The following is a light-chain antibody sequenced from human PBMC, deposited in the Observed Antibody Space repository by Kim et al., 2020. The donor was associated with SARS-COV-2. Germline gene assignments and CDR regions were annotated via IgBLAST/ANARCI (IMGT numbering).Light chain of an antibody. V-gene: IGKV3-15*01. CDR1: QSVSSN. CDR2: GAS. J-gene: IGKJ2*01. CDR3: QQYNNWPPYT. Sequence: EIVMTQSPSPLSLSPGEIATLSCRASQSVSSNLAWYQQKPGQAPRLLIYGASTRATGIPARFSGSGYGTEFTLTISSLQSEDFSVYYCQQYNNWPPYTFGQGTKLEI.